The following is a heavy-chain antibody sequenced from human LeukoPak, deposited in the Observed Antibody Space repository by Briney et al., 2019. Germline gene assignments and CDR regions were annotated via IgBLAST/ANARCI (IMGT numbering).Heavy chain of an antibody. V-gene: IGHV3-15*01. D-gene: IGHD6-19*01. J-gene: IGHJ4*02. CDR2: IKSKTDGGTT. CDR1: GFTFSNAW. Sequence: GGSLRLSCAASGFTFSNAWMSWVRQAPGKGLERVGRIKSKTDGGTTDYAAPVKGRFTISRDDSKNTLYLQMNSLKTEDTAVYYCTTADYSSGPLDYWGQGTLVTVSS. CDR3: TTADYSSGPLDY.